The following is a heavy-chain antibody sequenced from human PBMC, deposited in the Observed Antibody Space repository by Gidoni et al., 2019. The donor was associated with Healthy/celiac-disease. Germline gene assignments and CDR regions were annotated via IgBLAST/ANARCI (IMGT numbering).Heavy chain of an antibody. CDR3: ARDGGYCSSTSCYKPFDY. CDR2: ISSSSSYI. V-gene: IGHV3-21*01. J-gene: IGHJ4*02. Sequence: EVQLVESGGGLVKPGGSLRLSCAASGFSLSSYSMNWVRQAPGKGLEWVSSISSSSSYIYYADSVKGRFTISRDNAKNSLYLQMNSLRAEDTAVYYCARDGGYCSSTSCYKPFDYWGQGTLVTVSS. CDR1: GFSLSSYS. D-gene: IGHD2-2*02.